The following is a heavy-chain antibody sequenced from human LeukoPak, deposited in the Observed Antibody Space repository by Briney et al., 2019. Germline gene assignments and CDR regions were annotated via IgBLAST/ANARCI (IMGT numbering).Heavy chain of an antibody. J-gene: IGHJ4*02. CDR1: GYSISSGYY. D-gene: IGHD6-19*01. CDR3: ARVVAPPVAGSDY. Sequence: SVTLSLTCTVSGYSISSGYYWGWIRQPPGKGLEWIGSIYHSGSTYYNPSLKSRVTISVDTSKNQFSLKLSSVTAADTAVYYCARVVAPPVAGSDYWGQGTLVTVSS. V-gene: IGHV4-38-2*02. CDR2: IYHSGST.